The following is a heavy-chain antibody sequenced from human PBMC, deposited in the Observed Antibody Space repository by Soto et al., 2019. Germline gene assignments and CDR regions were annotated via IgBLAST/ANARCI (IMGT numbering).Heavy chain of an antibody. Sequence: PGGSLRLSCAASGFTFDDYAMHWVRQAPGKGLEWVSGIIWNSGSIGYADSVKGRFTISRDNAKSSLYLQMNSLRAEDTALYYCAKDAYSITIFGVAEWSHYYYYGMDVWGQGTTVTVSS. V-gene: IGHV3-9*01. CDR1: GFTFDDYA. D-gene: IGHD3-3*01. CDR3: AKDAYSITIFGVAEWSHYYYYGMDV. CDR2: IIWNSGSI. J-gene: IGHJ6*02.